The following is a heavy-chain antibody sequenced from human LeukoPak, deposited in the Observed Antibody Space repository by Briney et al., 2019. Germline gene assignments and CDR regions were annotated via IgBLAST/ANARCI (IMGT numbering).Heavy chain of an antibody. CDR1: GGSISSYY. Sequence: PSETLSLTCTVSGGSISSYYWSWIRQPPGKGLEWIGYIYYSGSTNYNPSLKSRVTISVDTSKNQFSLKLSSVTAADTAVYYCARDKYSSSPIADYYYYYGMDVWGQGTTVTVSS. CDR3: ARDKYSSSPIADYYYYYGMDV. J-gene: IGHJ6*02. V-gene: IGHV4-59*01. D-gene: IGHD6-6*01. CDR2: IYYSGST.